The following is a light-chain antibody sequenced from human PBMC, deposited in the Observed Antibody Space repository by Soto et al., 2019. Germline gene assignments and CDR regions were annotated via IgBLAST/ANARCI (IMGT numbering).Light chain of an antibody. CDR3: QQYNSWPLT. Sequence: EIVLTQSPAILSVSAGERATFSCRASQSISRSLAWYQQKPGQAPRLLISDASTRATGIPARFSGSGSGTEFTLTISSLQSEDFAVYYCQQYNSWPLTFGGGTKVDFK. V-gene: IGKV3-15*01. CDR2: DAS. CDR1: QSISRS. J-gene: IGKJ4*01.